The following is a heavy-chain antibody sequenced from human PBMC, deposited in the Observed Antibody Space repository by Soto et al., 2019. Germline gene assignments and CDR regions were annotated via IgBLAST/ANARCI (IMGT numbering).Heavy chain of an antibody. CDR1: GGSISSYY. V-gene: IGHV4-59*01. D-gene: IGHD3-3*01. Sequence: QVQLQESGPGLVKPSETLSLTCTVSGGSISSYYWSWIRQPPGKGLEWIGYIYYSGSTNYNPSLKSRVTIAVDTSKNLFARKRSCVSAADTAVYYCARDSAVFSDFWSGPPGGMDVWGQGTTVTVSS. CDR3: ARDSAVFSDFWSGPPGGMDV. J-gene: IGHJ6*02. CDR2: IYYSGST.